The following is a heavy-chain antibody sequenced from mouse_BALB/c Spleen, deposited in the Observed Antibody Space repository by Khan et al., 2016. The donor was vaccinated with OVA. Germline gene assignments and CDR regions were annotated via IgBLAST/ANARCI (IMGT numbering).Heavy chain of an antibody. CDR2: IYPGDGDT. Sequence: VQLQQSGAELVRPGSSVKISCKASGYVFSSYWMNWVKQRPGQGLEWIGQIYPGDGDTKYNGKFKGKVTLTADKSSSTAYMQISSLTSEDSAVYFCARSGYDVFAYWGQGTLVTVSA. CDR3: ARSGYDVFAY. V-gene: IGHV1-80*01. D-gene: IGHD2-14*01. CDR1: GYVFSSYW. J-gene: IGHJ3*01.